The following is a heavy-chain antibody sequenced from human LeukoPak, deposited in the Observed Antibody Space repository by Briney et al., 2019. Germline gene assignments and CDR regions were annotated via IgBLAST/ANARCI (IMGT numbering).Heavy chain of an antibody. J-gene: IGHJ5*02. CDR3: ARDTYSNTYYWFDP. CDR1: GGSISSYY. Sequence: SETLSLTCTVSGGSISSYYWSWIRQPPGKGLEWIGYIYYSGSTNYNPSLKSRVTISVDTSKNHFYLRLCSVTAADTAVYYCARDTYSNTYYWFDPWGQGTLVTVSS. D-gene: IGHD6-13*01. V-gene: IGHV4-59*12. CDR2: IYYSGST.